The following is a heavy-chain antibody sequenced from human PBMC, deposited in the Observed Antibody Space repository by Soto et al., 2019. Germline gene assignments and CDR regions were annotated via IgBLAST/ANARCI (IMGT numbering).Heavy chain of an antibody. V-gene: IGHV3-30-3*01. D-gene: IGHD6-19*01. CDR2: VSHDGSNK. CDR1: GFSFSSCA. Sequence: QVQLVESGGGVVQPGRSLRLSCAASGFSFSSCAMHWVRQAPGKGLEWVAVVSHDGSNKYYADSVKGRVTISRDNSINTVYLQMNSLRAEDTAVYYCARVSIPVAGIAYYFDYWGQGTLVTVSS. CDR3: ARVSIPVAGIAYYFDY. J-gene: IGHJ4*02.